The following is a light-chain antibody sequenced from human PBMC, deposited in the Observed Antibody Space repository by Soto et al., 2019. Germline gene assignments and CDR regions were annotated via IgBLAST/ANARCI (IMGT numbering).Light chain of an antibody. CDR2: KAS. CDR1: QSISSW. V-gene: IGKV1-5*03. Sequence: DIQMTQSPSTLSASVGDRVTITCRASQSISSWLAWYQQKPGKAPRLLIYKASTLESGVPSRFSGSGSGTDFTLTISSLQPDDFATYYCQQYSTYWTFGKGTKVNI. J-gene: IGKJ1*01. CDR3: QQYSTYWT.